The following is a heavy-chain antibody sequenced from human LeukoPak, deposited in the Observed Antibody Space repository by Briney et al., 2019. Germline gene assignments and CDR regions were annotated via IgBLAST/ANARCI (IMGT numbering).Heavy chain of an antibody. V-gene: IGHV3-48*03. CDR2: ISSSGSTI. D-gene: IGHD4-23*01. J-gene: IGHJ4*02. Sequence: GGSLRLSCAASGFTFSSYEMNWVRQAPGKGLEWVSYISSSGSTIYYADSVKGRFTISRDNAKNSLYLQMNSLRAEDTAVYYCARDDYGGNSLGYWGQGTLVTDSS. CDR3: ARDDYGGNSLGY. CDR1: GFTFSSYE.